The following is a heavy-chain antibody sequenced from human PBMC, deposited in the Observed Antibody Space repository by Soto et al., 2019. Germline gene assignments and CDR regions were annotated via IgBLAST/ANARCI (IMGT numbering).Heavy chain of an antibody. CDR2: ISAYNGNT. CDR1: GYTFTSYG. V-gene: IGHV1-18*01. J-gene: IGHJ5*02. Sequence: QVQLVQSGAEVKKPGASVKVSCKASGYTFTSYGISWVRQAPGQGLEWMGWISAYNGNTNYAQKLQGRVTMTTDTSTSTAYVELRSLRSDDTAVYYCARATPLITGTTSDWFDPWGQGTLVTVSS. CDR3: ARATPLITGTTSDWFDP. D-gene: IGHD1-7*01.